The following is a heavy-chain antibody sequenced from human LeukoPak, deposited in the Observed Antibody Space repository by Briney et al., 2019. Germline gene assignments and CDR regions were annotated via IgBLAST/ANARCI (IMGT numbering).Heavy chain of an antibody. CDR3: ARESEAREFDY. V-gene: IGHV4-31*03. CDR2: IYYSGST. CDR1: GGSISSGGYY. Sequence: SETLSLTCTVSGGSISSGGYYWSWIRQHPGKGLEWIGYIYYSGSTYYNPSLKSRVTISVDTSKNQFSLKLSSVTAADTAVYYCARESEAREFDYWGQGTLVTVSS. J-gene: IGHJ4*02.